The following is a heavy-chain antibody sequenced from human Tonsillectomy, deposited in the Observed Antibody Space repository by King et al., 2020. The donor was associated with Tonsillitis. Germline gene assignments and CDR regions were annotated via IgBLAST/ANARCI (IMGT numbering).Heavy chain of an antibody. CDR1: GYTFTGYY. J-gene: IGHJ5*02. V-gene: IGHV1-2*02. Sequence: QLVQSGAEVKKPGASVKVSCKASGYTFTGYYIHWVRQAPEQGLEWMGWINPNNGGTNYAQNFQGRVTMTRDTSISTAYMELSRLSSDDTAFYYCARDLSRFDPWGQGTLVTVSS. CDR3: ARDLSRFDP. D-gene: IGHD3-9*01. CDR2: INPNNGGT.